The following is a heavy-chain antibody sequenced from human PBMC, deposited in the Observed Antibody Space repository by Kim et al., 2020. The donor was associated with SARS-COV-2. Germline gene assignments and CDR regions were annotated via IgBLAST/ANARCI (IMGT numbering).Heavy chain of an antibody. CDR3: VTQGREKWY. CDR2: IKPDGSDK. V-gene: IGHV3-7*01. D-gene: IGHD2-8*01. J-gene: IGHJ4*02. Sequence: GGSLRLSCAASGFTFSTYWMSWVRQAPGKGLEWVANIKPDGSDKFFVDSVKGRFTISRDNAKNSLFLQMNSLRAEDTAVYYCVTQGREKWYLGQGTLVT. CDR1: GFTFSTYW.